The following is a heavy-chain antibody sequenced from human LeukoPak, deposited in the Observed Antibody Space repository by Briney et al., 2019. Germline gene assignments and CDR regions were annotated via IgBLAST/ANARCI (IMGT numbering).Heavy chain of an antibody. D-gene: IGHD5-24*01. Sequence: GGSLRLSCVASGFTFSSHAMTWVRQPPGTGLEWVSAVSGSGGSTYYADSVEGRFTISRDNSKNTLYLQMNSLRADDTAVYYCARGRGYNCGGPYDYWGQGTLVTVSS. CDR1: GFTFSSHA. CDR2: VSGSGGST. CDR3: ARGRGYNCGGPYDY. V-gene: IGHV3-23*01. J-gene: IGHJ4*02.